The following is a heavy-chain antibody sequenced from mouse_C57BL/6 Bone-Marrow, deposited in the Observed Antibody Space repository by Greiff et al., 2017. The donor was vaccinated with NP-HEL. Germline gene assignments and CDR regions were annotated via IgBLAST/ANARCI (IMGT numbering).Heavy chain of an antibody. J-gene: IGHJ4*01. Sequence: EVKLVESGGGLVQPGGSLKLSCAASGFTFSDYYMYWVRQTPEKRLGWVAYISNGGGSTYYPDTVKGRFTISRDNAKNTLYLQMSRLKSEDTAMYYCARQDYYGSNAMDYWGQGTSVTVSS. V-gene: IGHV5-12*01. CDR2: ISNGGGST. CDR3: ARQDYYGSNAMDY. CDR1: GFTFSDYY. D-gene: IGHD1-1*01.